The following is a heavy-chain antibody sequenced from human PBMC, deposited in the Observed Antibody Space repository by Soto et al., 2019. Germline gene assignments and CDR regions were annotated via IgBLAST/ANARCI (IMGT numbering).Heavy chain of an antibody. CDR2: ISGSGGST. Sequence: EMQLLESGGGLVQPGGSLRLSCAASGFTFSSYAMSWVRQAPGKGLEWVSAISGSGGSTYYADSVKGRFTISRDNSKNTLYLQMNSLRAEDTAGYYCAKVIAAAGTGYWFDPWGQGTLVTVSS. CDR1: GFTFSSYA. CDR3: AKVIAAAGTGYWFDP. J-gene: IGHJ5*02. D-gene: IGHD6-13*01. V-gene: IGHV3-23*01.